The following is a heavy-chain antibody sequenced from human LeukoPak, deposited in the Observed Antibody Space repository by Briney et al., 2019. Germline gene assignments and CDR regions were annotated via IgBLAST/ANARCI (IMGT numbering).Heavy chain of an antibody. CDR3: ARGSYFDY. CDR1: GFTFSSYW. V-gene: IGHV3-7*01. CDR2: IKQDGSEK. Sequence: GGSLRLSCVASGFTFSSYWMSWVRQAPGKGLEWVANIKQDGSEKYYVDSVKGRFTISRDNAKNSLYLQMNSLRAEDTAVYYCARGSYFDYWGQGTLVTVSS. J-gene: IGHJ4*02.